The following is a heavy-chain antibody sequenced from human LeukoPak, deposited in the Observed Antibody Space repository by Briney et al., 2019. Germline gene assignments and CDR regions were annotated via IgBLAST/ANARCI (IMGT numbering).Heavy chain of an antibody. Sequence: ASVAVSCKSSVYIYTGYYMHGVRQAPGQGLEWMGWIHPNSGGTNHAQKFQGRVTITRDTSSSTAYMELSRLRCDDTAVYYCARGGYGDFFDYWGQGTLVTVSS. CDR2: IHPNSGGT. V-gene: IGHV1-2*02. D-gene: IGHD4-17*01. CDR3: ARGGYGDFFDY. CDR1: VYIYTGYY. J-gene: IGHJ4*02.